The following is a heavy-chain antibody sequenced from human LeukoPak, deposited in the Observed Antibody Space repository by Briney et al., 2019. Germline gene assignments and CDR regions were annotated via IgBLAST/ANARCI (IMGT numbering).Heavy chain of an antibody. CDR2: IYYSGST. V-gene: IGHV4-39*01. D-gene: IGHD5-18*01. Sequence: SETLSLTCTVSGDSISSSSYYWGWIRQPPGKGLEWIGSIYYSGSTYYNPSLKSRVTISVDTSKSQFSLKLSSVTAADTAVYYCARHVGYSYGPIYYFDYWGQGTLVTVSS. CDR1: GDSISSSSYY. CDR3: ARHVGYSYGPIYYFDY. J-gene: IGHJ4*02.